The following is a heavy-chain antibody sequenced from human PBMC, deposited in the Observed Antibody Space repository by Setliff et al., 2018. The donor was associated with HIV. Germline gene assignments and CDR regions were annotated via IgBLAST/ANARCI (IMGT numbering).Heavy chain of an antibody. Sequence: GASVKVSCKASGGTFSSYAISWVRQAPGQGLVWMGGIIPILGIANYAQKFQGRVTMARDTPISTAYMEVSSLRSDDTAVYYCAREGSPIYYSDYWSQGTLVTVSS. CDR2: IIPILGIA. D-gene: IGHD3-10*01. CDR1: GGTFSSYA. V-gene: IGHV1-69*10. J-gene: IGHJ4*02. CDR3: AREGSPIYYSDY.